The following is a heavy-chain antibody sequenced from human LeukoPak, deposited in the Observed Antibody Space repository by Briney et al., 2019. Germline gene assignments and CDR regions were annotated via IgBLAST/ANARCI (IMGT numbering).Heavy chain of an antibody. CDR2: ISSGSGST. CDR1: GFTFSSYA. Sequence: PGRSLSLSCAASGFTFSSYAMSWVRQAPGKGLEWVSAISSGSGSTYYADSVKGRFTISRDNSKNTLYLQMNSLRAEDTAVYYCAKELVVVPATGGLFDYWGRGTLVTVSS. D-gene: IGHD2-15*01. V-gene: IGHV3-23*01. CDR3: AKELVVVPATGGLFDY. J-gene: IGHJ4*02.